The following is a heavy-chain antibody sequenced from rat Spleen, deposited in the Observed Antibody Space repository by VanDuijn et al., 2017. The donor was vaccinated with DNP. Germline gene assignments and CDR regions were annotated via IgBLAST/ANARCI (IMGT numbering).Heavy chain of an antibody. V-gene: IGHV2-30*01. Sequence: QVQLKESGPGLVQPSQTLSLACTVSGFSLTSYHVHWVRQPSGKGLEWMGVIWTGGSTDYNSALKSRLSINKDTSKNQVFLKMNSLQTEDTATYYCARETPSIAAIGAMDAWGQGTSVTVSS. CDR2: IWTGGST. CDR1: GFSLTSYH. D-gene: IGHD1-2*01. J-gene: IGHJ4*01. CDR3: ARETPSIAAIGAMDA.